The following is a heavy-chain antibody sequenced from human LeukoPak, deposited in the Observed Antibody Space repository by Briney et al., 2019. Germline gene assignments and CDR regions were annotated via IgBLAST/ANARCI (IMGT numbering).Heavy chain of an antibody. CDR1: GSTLSSYG. CDR2: ISYDGSNK. Sequence: PGGSRRPSCAASGSTLSSYGMHWVRKAPGKGLEWVAVISYDGSNKYYADSVKGRFTISRDNSKNTLYLQMNSLRAEDTAVYYCAKDFGYYDFWSGPLDYWGQGTLVTVSS. V-gene: IGHV3-30*18. J-gene: IGHJ4*02. CDR3: AKDFGYYDFWSGPLDY. D-gene: IGHD3-3*01.